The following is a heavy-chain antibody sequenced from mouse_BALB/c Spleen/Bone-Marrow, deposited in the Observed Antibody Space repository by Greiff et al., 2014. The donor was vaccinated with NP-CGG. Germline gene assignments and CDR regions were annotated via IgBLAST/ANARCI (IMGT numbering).Heavy chain of an antibody. CDR2: FYPGSGSI. Sequence: QVQLQQSGAGLVKPGASVKLSCKASGYTFTEYIIHWVKQRSGQGLEWIGWFYPGSGSIKYNEKFKDKATLTADKSSSTVYMELSRLTSEDAAVYFCASHESYGNYLYFDVWGAGTTVTVSS. CDR1: GYTFTEYI. D-gene: IGHD2-10*02. CDR3: ASHESYGNYLYFDV. V-gene: IGHV1-62-2*01. J-gene: IGHJ1*01.